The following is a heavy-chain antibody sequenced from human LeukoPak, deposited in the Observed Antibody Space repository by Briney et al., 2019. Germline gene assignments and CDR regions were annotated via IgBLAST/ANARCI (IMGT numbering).Heavy chain of an antibody. V-gene: IGHV4-38-2*01. J-gene: IGHJ4*02. Sequence: NPSETLSLTCAVSGYSISSGYYWGWIRQPPGKGLEWIGSIYHSGSTYYNPSLKSRVTISVDTSKNQFSLKLTSVTAADTAVYYCARLHWNSNYWGQGTLATVSS. D-gene: IGHD1-7*01. CDR3: ARLHWNSNY. CDR2: IYHSGST. CDR1: GYSISSGYY.